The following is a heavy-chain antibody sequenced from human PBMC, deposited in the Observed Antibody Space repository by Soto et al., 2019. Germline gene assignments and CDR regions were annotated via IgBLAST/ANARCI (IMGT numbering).Heavy chain of an antibody. Sequence: GGSLRLSCAVSGFTFSSYEMNWVRQAPGKGLEWVSYIGTSGKTIYYADSVRGRFTISRDNAKNSLYLQMNSLRAGDTAVYFCARDPAIYSGKFDYGLDVWGRGTTVTVSS. D-gene: IGHD4-4*01. J-gene: IGHJ6*02. CDR2: IGTSGKTI. CDR1: GFTFSSYE. CDR3: ARDPAIYSGKFDYGLDV. V-gene: IGHV3-48*03.